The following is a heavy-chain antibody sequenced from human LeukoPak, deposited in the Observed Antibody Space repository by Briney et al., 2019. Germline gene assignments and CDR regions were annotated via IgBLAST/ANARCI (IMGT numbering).Heavy chain of an antibody. D-gene: IGHD1-26*01. CDR3: AKDRLVGVTTAPFDY. V-gene: IGHV3-43*01. CDR2: ISWDGGSP. J-gene: IGHJ4*02. CDR1: GFTFDDYT. Sequence: GGSLRLSCAASGFTFDDYTMPWVRHAPGKGLQRVSLISWDGGSPYYADSVKGRFTISRDNDNNSLYLQMNSLRAEDTALYYCAKDRLVGVTTAPFDYWGQGTLVTVSS.